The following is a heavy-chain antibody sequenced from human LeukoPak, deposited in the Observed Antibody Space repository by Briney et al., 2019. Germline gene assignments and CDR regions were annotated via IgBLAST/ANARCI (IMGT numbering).Heavy chain of an antibody. CDR2: ISGSGGST. CDR3: AKGITWIQLWLADY. J-gene: IGHJ4*02. D-gene: IGHD5-18*01. V-gene: IGHV3-23*01. CDR1: GFTFSSYA. Sequence: GGSLRLSCAASGFTFSSYAMSWVRQAPGKGLEWVSAISGSGGSTYYADSVRGRFTISRDNSKDTLYLQMNSLRAEDTAIYYCAKGITWIQLWLADYWGREPWSPSPQ.